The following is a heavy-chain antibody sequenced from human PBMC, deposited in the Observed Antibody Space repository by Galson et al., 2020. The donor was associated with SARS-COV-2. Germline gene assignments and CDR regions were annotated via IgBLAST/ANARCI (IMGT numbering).Heavy chain of an antibody. CDR3: ARLDFYFDSSGYSQGKGVDY. Sequence: SETLSLTCTVSGGSISSSSYYWGWIRQPPGKGLEWIGSIYYSGSTYYNPSLKSRVTISVDTSKNQFSLKLSSVTAADTAVYYCARLDFYFDSSGYSQGKGVDYWGQGTLVTVSS. CDR2: IYYSGST. V-gene: IGHV4-39*01. D-gene: IGHD3-22*01. CDR1: GGSISSSSYY. J-gene: IGHJ4*02.